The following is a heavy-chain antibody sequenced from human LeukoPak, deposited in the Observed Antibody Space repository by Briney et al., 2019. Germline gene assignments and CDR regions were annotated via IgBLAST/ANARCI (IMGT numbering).Heavy chain of an antibody. J-gene: IGHJ5*02. D-gene: IGHD6-13*01. V-gene: IGHV4-34*01. CDR3: ARTRIAAPFDP. CDR2: INHSGST. Sequence: SETLSLTCAVYGGSFSGYYWSWIRQPPGKGLEWIGEINHSGSTNYNPSLKSRVTISVDTSKNQFSLKLSSVTAEDTAVYYCARTRIAAPFDPWGQRTLVTVSS. CDR1: GGSFSGYY.